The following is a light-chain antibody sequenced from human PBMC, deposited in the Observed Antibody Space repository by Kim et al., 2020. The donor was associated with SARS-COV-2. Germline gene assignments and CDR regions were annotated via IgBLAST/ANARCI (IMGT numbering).Light chain of an antibody. CDR2: RDS. CDR1: NIGSKN. V-gene: IGLV3-9*01. J-gene: IGLJ2*01. CDR3: QVWDSSLVV. Sequence: SVALGQTARITCGGNNIGSKNVHWYQQKPGQAPVLVIYRDSNRPSGIPERFSGSNSGNTATLTISRAQAGDEADYYCQVWDSSLVVFGRGTQLTVL.